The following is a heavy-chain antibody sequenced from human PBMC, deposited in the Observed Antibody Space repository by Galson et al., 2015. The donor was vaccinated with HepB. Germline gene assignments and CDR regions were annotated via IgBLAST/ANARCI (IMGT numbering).Heavy chain of an antibody. CDR1: GFTFSSYW. J-gene: IGHJ3*02. Sequence: SLRLSCAASGFTFSSYWMHWVRQAPGKGLVWVSRINSDGSSTSYADSVKGRFTISRDNAKNTLYLQMNSLRAEDTAVYYCASVPGPYGDYYAFDIWGQGTMVTVSS. CDR2: INSDGSST. D-gene: IGHD4-17*01. CDR3: ASVPGPYGDYYAFDI. V-gene: IGHV3-74*01.